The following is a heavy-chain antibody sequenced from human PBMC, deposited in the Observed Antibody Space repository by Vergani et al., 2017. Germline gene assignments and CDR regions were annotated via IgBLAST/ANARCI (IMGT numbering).Heavy chain of an antibody. CDR3: AKDHDYGTAFDI. D-gene: IGHD4-17*01. CDR2: ISGSGGST. CDR1: GFTFSSYA. J-gene: IGHJ3*02. V-gene: IGHV3-23*01. Sequence: EVQLLESGGGLVQPGGSLRLSCAASGFTFSSYAMSWVRQAPGKGLEWVSAISGSGGSTYYADSVKGRFTISRDNSKNTLYLQMNRLRAEDTAVSYCAKDHDYGTAFDIWGQGTMVTVSS.